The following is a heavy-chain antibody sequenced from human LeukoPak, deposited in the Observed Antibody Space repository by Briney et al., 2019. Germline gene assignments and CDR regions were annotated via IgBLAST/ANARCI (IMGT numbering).Heavy chain of an antibody. CDR2: ISAYNGNT. J-gene: IGHJ4*02. D-gene: IGHD6-6*01. V-gene: IGHV1-18*01. CDR1: GYTFTSYG. CDR3: ARVWSSSSLLGV. Sequence: ASVTVSCKASGYTFTSYGISWVRQAPGQGLEWMGWISAYNGNTNYAQKLQGRVTMTTDTSASTAYMELRSLRSDDTAVYYCARVWSSSSLLGVWGQGTLVTVSS.